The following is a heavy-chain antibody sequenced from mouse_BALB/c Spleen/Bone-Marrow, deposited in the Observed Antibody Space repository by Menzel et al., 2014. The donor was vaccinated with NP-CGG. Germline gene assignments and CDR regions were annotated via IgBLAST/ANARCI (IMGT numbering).Heavy chain of an antibody. J-gene: IGHJ4*01. D-gene: IGHD2-1*01. CDR2: ISNLAYSI. CDR1: GFTFSDYG. CDR3: ATIYYGNYYAMDY. Sequence: EVKVVESGGGLVQPGGSRKLSCAASGFTFSDYGMAWVRQAPGKGPEWVAFISNLAYSIYYADTVTGRFTISRENAKNTLYLEMSSLRSEDTAMYYYATIYYGNYYAMDYWGQGTSVTVSS. V-gene: IGHV5-15*02.